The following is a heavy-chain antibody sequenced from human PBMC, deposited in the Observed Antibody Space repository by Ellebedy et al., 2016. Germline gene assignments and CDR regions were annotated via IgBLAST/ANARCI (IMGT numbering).Heavy chain of an antibody. J-gene: IGHJ4*02. Sequence: GGSLRLSCAASGFTFSSYAMSWVRQAPGKGLEWVSAISGSGGSTYYADSVKGRFTISRDNSKNTLYLQMNSLRAEDTAVYYCAKVPSSSGWHSYFDYWGQGTLVTVSS. V-gene: IGHV3-23*01. D-gene: IGHD6-19*01. CDR2: ISGSGGST. CDR1: GFTFSSYA. CDR3: AKVPSSSGWHSYFDY.